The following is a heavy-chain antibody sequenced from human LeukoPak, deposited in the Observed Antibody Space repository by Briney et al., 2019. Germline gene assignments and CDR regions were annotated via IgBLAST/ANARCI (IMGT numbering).Heavy chain of an antibody. J-gene: IGHJ2*01. V-gene: IGHV3-74*01. Sequence: GGSLRLSCEASGFTFTTYWIHWVRQGPGKGLVWVSRINPDGGRISYADSVQGRFTISRDNAKNRVYLQMNSLRAEDTAVYYCARVGTGSWYFDLWGRGTLVTFSS. D-gene: IGHD3-10*01. CDR3: ARVGTGSWYFDL. CDR2: INPDGGRI. CDR1: GFTFTTYW.